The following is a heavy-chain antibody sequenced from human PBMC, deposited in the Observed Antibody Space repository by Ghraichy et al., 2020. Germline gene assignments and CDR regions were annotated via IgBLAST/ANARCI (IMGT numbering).Heavy chain of an antibody. D-gene: IGHD1-26*01. CDR3: ARDVVQWDRNWGWFDP. CDR1: GGSISSYY. CDR2: IYTSGST. J-gene: IGHJ5*02. V-gene: IGHV4-4*07. Sequence: SETPSLTCTVSGGSISSYYWSWIRQPAGKGLEWIGRIYTSGSTNYNPSLKSRVTMSVDTSKNQFSLKLSSVTAADTAVYYCARDVVQWDRNWGWFDPWGQGTLVTVSS.